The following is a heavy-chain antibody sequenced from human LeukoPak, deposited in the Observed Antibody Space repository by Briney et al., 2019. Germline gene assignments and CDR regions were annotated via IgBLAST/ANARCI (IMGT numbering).Heavy chain of an antibody. CDR3: ATTFSGYVSSWPEYFQH. CDR2: YYYSGNT. Sequence: SETLSPTCTVSGVSISSYYWSWIRQPPGKGLEWIGYYYYSGNTNYNPSLKSRVTISEDTSKNQFSLRLFSVTASDTAVYYCATTFSGYVSSWPEYFQHWGQGILVTVSS. CDR1: GVSISSYY. J-gene: IGHJ1*01. D-gene: IGHD6-13*01. V-gene: IGHV4-59*08.